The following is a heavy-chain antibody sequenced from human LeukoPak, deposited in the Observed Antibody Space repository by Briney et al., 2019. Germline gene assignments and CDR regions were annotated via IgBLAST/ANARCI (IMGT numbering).Heavy chain of an antibody. CDR1: GASVSSASY. D-gene: IGHD2-8*01. CDR3: ARSRAFNGGAFDP. V-gene: IGHV4-61*01. CDR2: IYNGVNT. Sequence: SSETLSLTCTVSGASVSSASYWTWIRQPPGKGVEWIAHIYNGVNTNYNPSLKSRVTISVDTSKNQFSLRLNSVTAADTAVYYCARSRAFNGGAFDPWGQGSLVTVSS. J-gene: IGHJ5*02.